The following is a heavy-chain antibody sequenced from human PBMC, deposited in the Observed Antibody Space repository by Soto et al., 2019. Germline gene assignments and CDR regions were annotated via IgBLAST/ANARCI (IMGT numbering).Heavy chain of an antibody. Sequence: GGSLRLSCAASGFTFSSYAMSWVRQAPGKGLEWVSAISGSGGSTYYADSVKGRFTISRDNSKNTLYLQMNSLRAEDTAVYYCAKSRGSSWYKSYYYYGMDVWGQGTTVTVSS. CDR1: GFTFSSYA. V-gene: IGHV3-23*01. CDR3: AKSRGSSWYKSYYYYGMDV. D-gene: IGHD6-13*01. J-gene: IGHJ6*02. CDR2: ISGSGGST.